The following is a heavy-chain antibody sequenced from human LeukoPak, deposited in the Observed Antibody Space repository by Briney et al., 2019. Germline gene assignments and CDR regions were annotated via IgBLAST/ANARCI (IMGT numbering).Heavy chain of an antibody. Sequence: PGGSLRLSCAASGFTFSSYAMHWVRQAPGKGLEWVAVISYDGSNKYYADSVKGRFTISRDNSKNTLYLQMNSLRAEDTAVYYCARSRGLISGYGFDYWGQGTLVTVSS. V-gene: IGHV3-30*04. CDR3: ARSRGLISGYGFDY. CDR1: GFTFSSYA. D-gene: IGHD5-12*01. J-gene: IGHJ4*02. CDR2: ISYDGSNK.